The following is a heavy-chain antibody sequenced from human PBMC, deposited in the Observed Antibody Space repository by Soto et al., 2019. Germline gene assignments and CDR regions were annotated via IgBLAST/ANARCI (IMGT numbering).Heavy chain of an antibody. Sequence: GGSLRLSCAASGFTVSSKYMSWVRQAPGKGLEWVSLIQSGGPTYYADSVKGRFTISRDTSENTLHLQMDGLRAEDTAVYYCARDDVLCDGGRCYGVPLDVWGKGTKVTVSS. J-gene: IGHJ6*04. V-gene: IGHV3-66*01. CDR3: ARDDVLCDGGRCYGVPLDV. D-gene: IGHD2-15*01. CDR1: GFTVSSKY. CDR2: IQSGGPT.